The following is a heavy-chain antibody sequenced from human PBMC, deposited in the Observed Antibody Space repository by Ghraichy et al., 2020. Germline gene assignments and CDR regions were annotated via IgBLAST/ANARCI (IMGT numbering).Heavy chain of an antibody. CDR1: GFTFDHYT. CDR2: ITWDGDRA. CDR3: AKDNHYYGMDV. Sequence: GGSLILSCVASGFTFDHYTMHWVRQSLRKGLEWVSLITWDGDRAFYGASVEGRFTMTRDNSKSSLYLEMDSLGPDDTGLYYCAKDNHYYGMDVWGQGTTVTVSS. V-gene: IGHV3-43*01. J-gene: IGHJ6*02. D-gene: IGHD3-10*01.